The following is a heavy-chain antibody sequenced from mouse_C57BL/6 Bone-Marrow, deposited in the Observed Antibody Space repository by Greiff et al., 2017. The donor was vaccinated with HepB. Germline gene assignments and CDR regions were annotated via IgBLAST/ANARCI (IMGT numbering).Heavy chain of an antibody. CDR2: INPNNGGT. J-gene: IGHJ4*01. CDR3: ARDYYGSSLYYAMDY. D-gene: IGHD1-1*01. Sequence: EVQLQQSGPELVKPGASVKIPCKASGYTFTDYNMDWVKQSHGKSLEWIGDINPNNGGTNYNQKFKGKATVTVDKSSSTAYMELRSLTSEDTAVYYCARDYYGSSLYYAMDYWGQGTSVTVSS. V-gene: IGHV1-18*01. CDR1: GYTFTDYN.